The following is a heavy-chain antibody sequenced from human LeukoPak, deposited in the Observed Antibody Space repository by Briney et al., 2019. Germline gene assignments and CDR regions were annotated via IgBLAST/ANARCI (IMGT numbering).Heavy chain of an antibody. CDR3: AVGIAATED. CDR2: IKQDGGER. V-gene: IGHV3-7*01. CDR1: GFTFNNYW. D-gene: IGHD6-13*01. Sequence: GGSLRLSCAASGFTFNNYWMSWVRQAPGKGLEWVANIKQDGGERYYVDSVKGRFTISRDSAKNSLYLQMNSLRAEDTAVYYCAVGIAATEDWGQGTLVTVSS. J-gene: IGHJ4*02.